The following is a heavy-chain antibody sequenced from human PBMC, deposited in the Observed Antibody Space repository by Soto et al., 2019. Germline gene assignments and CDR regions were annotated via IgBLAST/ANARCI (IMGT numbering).Heavy chain of an antibody. D-gene: IGHD3-22*01. CDR1: GYTFTGYY. J-gene: IGHJ3*02. CDR3: ARDSQYYYDSSGYYSPYDAFDI. CDR2: INPNSGGT. V-gene: IGHV1-2*02. Sequence: GASVKVSCKASGYTFTGYYMHWVRQAPGQGLEWMGWINPNSGGTNYAQKFQGRVTMTRDTSISTAYMELSRLRSDDTAMYYCARDSQYYYDSSGYYSPYDAFDIWGQGTMVTVSS.